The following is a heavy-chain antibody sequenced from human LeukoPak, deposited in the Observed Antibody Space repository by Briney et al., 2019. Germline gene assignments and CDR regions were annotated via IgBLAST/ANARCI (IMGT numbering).Heavy chain of an antibody. J-gene: IGHJ4*02. V-gene: IGHV4-34*01. CDR2: INHSGST. Sequence: PSETLSLTCGVSGGSLSDSYWNWIRQPPGKGLEWIGEINHSGSTNYNPSLKSRVTISVDTFKNQFSLKLSSVTAADTAVYYCARGVYCSGGSCFLPLDYWGQGTLVTVSS. D-gene: IGHD2-15*01. CDR3: ARGVYCSGGSCFLPLDY. CDR1: GGSLSDSY.